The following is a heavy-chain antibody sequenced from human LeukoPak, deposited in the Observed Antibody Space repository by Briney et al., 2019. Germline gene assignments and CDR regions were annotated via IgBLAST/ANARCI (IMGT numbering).Heavy chain of an antibody. V-gene: IGHV3-30*02. CDR2: IRNDGSII. J-gene: IGHJ4*02. D-gene: IGHD1-26*01. CDR3: ARDREVGATYFDY. CDR1: GFTFSSYG. Sequence: GGSLRLSCAASGFTFSSYGMHWIRQAPGKGLEWVAFIRNDGSIIYNADSVKGRFTISRDNSKNTLYLQMNSLRAEDTAVYYCARDREVGATYFDYWGQGTLVTVSS.